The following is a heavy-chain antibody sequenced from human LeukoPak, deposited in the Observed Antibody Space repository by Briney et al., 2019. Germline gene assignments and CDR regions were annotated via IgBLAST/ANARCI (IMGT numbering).Heavy chain of an antibody. Sequence: PGGSLRLSCAASGFTFSSYSMNWVRQAPGKGLEWVSSISTTGGRTYYADSVKGRFTISRDNSKNTLYLQMNSLRAEDTAVYFCAKNTGYTTGWYFDYWGQGTLVTVSS. CDR2: ISTTGGRT. J-gene: IGHJ4*02. D-gene: IGHD6-19*01. V-gene: IGHV3-23*01. CDR3: AKNTGYTTGWYFDY. CDR1: GFTFSSYS.